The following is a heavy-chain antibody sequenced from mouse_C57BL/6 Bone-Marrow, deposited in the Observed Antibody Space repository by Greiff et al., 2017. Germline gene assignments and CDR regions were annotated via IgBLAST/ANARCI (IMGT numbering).Heavy chain of an antibody. J-gene: IGHJ3*01. V-gene: IGHV1-50*01. CDR2: IDPSGSYT. Sequence: VQLQQSGAELVKPGASVKLSCKASGYTFTSYWMQWVKQRPGQGLEWIGEIDPSGSYTNYNQKFKGKATLTVDTSSSTAYMQLSSLTSEDSAVXYCASLTTVGAYWGQGTLVTVSA. D-gene: IGHD1-1*01. CDR1: GYTFTSYW. CDR3: ASLTTVGAY.